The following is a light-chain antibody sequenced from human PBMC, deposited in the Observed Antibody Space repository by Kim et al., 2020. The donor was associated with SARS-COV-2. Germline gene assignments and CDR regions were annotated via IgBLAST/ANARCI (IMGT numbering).Light chain of an antibody. J-gene: IGLJ2*01. Sequence: AWGQKVRSTCQGDSLRSYYASWYQQKPGQAPVLVIYGKNNRPSGIPDRFSGSSSGNTASLTITGAQAEDEADYYCNSRDSSGNHVVFGGGTQLTVL. CDR1: SLRSYY. V-gene: IGLV3-19*01. CDR3: NSRDSSGNHVV. CDR2: GKN.